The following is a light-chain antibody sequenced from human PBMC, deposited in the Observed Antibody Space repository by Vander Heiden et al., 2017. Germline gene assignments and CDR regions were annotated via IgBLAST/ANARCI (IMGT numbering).Light chain of an antibody. CDR2: ETT. J-gene: IGLJ3*02. CDR3: LLSFSGGRGV. CDR1: TVDLTTAHH. V-gene: IGLV7-46*01. Sequence: QAVVTQEPSLTVSPGGTVPLTCGFNTVDLTTAHHPYWFQQKTGQAPRTLISETTTKHSWTPARFSGSLLGGKAALTLSGAQPEDEADYYCLLSFSGGRGVFGGGTKLTV.